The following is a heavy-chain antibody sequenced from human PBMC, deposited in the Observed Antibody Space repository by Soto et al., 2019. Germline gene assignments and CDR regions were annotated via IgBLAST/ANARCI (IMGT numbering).Heavy chain of an antibody. CDR1: GGTFNRYA. D-gene: IGHD6-19*01. CDR2: ITPMFGIG. V-gene: IGHV1-69*12. Sequence: QVQLVQSGAEVKKPGSSVKVSCKASGGTFNRYAISWLRQAPGQGPEWMGGITPMFGIGNYAQRFQGRVTITGDESTTTAHLELRRLTCEDTAVYYCAQTLGSAVAGPGRFDLWGRGTRVIVSS. J-gene: IGHJ2*01. CDR3: AQTLGSAVAGPGRFDL.